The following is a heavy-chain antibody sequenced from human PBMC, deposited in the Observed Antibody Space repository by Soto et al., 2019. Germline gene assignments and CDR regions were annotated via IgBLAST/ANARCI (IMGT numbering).Heavy chain of an antibody. V-gene: IGHV4-39*01. J-gene: IGHJ6*03. CDR3: ASGYCSSTSCYFGYYYYMDV. CDR1: GGSISSSSYY. Sequence: SETLSLTCTVSGGSISSSSYYWGWIRQPPGKGLEWIGSIYYSGSTYYNPSLKSRVTISVDTSKNQFSLKLSSVTAADTAVYYCASGYCSSTSCYFGYYYYMDVWGKGTTVTVSS. D-gene: IGHD2-2*03. CDR2: IYYSGST.